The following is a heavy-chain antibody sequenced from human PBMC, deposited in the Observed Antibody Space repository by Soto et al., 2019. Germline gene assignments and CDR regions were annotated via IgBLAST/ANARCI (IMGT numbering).Heavy chain of an antibody. J-gene: IGHJ4*02. Sequence: PSETLSLTCAISGDSISSGDYSWSWIRQPPGKGLEWIGHIYRGGSTYYNPSLKSLVTISVDRSKNHFSLRTEDTALYYCAREVIPEIPFDYWGQGTLVTVSS. D-gene: IGHD3-16*02. CDR3: AREVIPEIPFDY. CDR1: GDSISSGDYS. V-gene: IGHV4-30-2*01. CDR2: IYRGGST.